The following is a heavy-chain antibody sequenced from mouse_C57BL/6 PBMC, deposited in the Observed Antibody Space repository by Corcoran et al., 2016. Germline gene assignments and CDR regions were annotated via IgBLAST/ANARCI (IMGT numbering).Heavy chain of an antibody. J-gene: IGHJ3*01. CDR2: IYWDDDK. CDR3: ARSSGWFAY. V-gene: IGHV8-12*01. D-gene: IGHD3-2*02. Sequence: QVTLKESGPGILQSSQTLSLTCSFSGFSLSTSGMGVSWIRQPSGKGLEWLAHIYWDDDKRYNPSLKSPLTISKDTYINQVFLKITSVDTADTATCYCARSSGWFAYWGQGTLVTVSA. CDR1: GFSLSTSGMG.